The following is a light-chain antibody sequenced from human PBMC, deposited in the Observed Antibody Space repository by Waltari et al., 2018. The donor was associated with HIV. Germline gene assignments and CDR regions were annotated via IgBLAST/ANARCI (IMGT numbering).Light chain of an antibody. V-gene: IGLV1-40*01. CDR1: RSTIGAGYV. CDR2: GNS. CDR3: QSYDSSLSVWV. Sequence: QSVLTQPPSLSGAPGQRVTISCTGSRSTIGAGYVVHGYQQLPGTAPKLLIYGNSNRPSGVPDRFSGSKSGTSASLAITGLLAEDEADYYCQSYDSSLSVWVFGGGTKLTVL. J-gene: IGLJ3*02.